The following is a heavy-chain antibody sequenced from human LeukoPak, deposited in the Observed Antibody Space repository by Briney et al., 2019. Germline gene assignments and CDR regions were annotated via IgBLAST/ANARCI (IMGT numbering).Heavy chain of an antibody. CDR3: ARGDSGYSSSWPDY. CDR1: GFTFTSSA. V-gene: IGHV3-30-3*01. Sequence: GSLRLSCAASGFTFTSSAMHWVRQAPGKGLEWVAVISYDGSNKNYADSVKGRFTISRDNSKNTLYLQMNSLRAEDTAVYYCARGDSGYSSSWPDYWGQGTLVTVSS. J-gene: IGHJ4*02. CDR2: ISYDGSNK. D-gene: IGHD6-13*01.